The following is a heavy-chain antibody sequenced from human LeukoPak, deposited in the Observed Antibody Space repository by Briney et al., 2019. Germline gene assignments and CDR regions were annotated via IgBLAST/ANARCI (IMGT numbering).Heavy chain of an antibody. J-gene: IGHJ5*02. D-gene: IGHD4-17*01. Sequence: GGSLRLSCAASGFTFRSYGMHWVRQAPDKGLEWVAIIRYDGTNKYYADSVKGRFTISRDNSKNTLYLQMNSLRAEDTAVYYCARGHYGDYWRKYNWFDPWGQGTLVTVSS. CDR2: IRYDGTNK. CDR3: ARGHYGDYWRKYNWFDP. V-gene: IGHV3-30*02. CDR1: GFTFRSYG.